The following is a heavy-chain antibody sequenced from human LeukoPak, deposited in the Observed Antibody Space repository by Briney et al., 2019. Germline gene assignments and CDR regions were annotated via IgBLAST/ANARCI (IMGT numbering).Heavy chain of an antibody. J-gene: IGHJ4*02. CDR3: AKGKGNYFFDY. CDR2: IRHDESNK. V-gene: IGHV3-30*02. Sequence: GGSLRVSCAASGIIFSSSGMHWVRQAPGKGLEWVAFIRHDESNKYYADSVKGRFTISRDNSKNTLHLQMNSLKTEDTAIYYCAKGKGNYFFDYWGQGTLVTVSS. CDR1: GIIFSSSG.